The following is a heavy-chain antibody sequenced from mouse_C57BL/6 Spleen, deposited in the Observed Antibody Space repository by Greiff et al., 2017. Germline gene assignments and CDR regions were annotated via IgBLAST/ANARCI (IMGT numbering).Heavy chain of an antibody. Sequence: QVQLKESGAELVRPGTSVKVSCKASGYAFTNYLIEWVKQRPGQGLEWIGVINPGSGGTNYNEKFKGKATLTADKYSSTAYMQLSSLTSEDSAVYFCARSRDYERAMDYWGQGTSVTVSS. D-gene: IGHD2-4*01. V-gene: IGHV1-54*01. J-gene: IGHJ4*01. CDR1: GYAFTNYL. CDR3: ARSRDYERAMDY. CDR2: INPGSGGT.